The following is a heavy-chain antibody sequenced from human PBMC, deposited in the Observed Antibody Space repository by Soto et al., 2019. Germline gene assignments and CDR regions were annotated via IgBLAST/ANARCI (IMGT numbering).Heavy chain of an antibody. V-gene: IGHV1-69*13. J-gene: IGHJ6*02. CDR3: ASARTIFGVVTPPNYYGMDV. CDR1: GGTFSSYA. D-gene: IGHD3-3*01. CDR2: IIPIFGTA. Sequence: SVKVSCKASGGTFSSYAISWVRQAPGQGLEWMGGIIPIFGTANYAQKFQDRVTITADESTSTAYMELSSLRSEDTAVYYCASARTIFGVVTPPNYYGMDVWGQGTTVTVSS.